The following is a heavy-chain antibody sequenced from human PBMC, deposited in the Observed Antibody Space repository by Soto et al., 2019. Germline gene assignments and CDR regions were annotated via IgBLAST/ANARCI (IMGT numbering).Heavy chain of an antibody. CDR2: INHSGRT. CDR3: ARTGHLFDY. J-gene: IGHJ4*02. V-gene: IGHV4-34*01. Sequence: SVTLSLTCTVHGGTFSDYYWRWIRQPPGKGLEWIGEINHSGRTNYNPSLKSRVTISVDTSKNQFSLKLSSLTAADTAVYYCARTGHLFDYWGQGISVSGYS. CDR1: GGTFSDYY.